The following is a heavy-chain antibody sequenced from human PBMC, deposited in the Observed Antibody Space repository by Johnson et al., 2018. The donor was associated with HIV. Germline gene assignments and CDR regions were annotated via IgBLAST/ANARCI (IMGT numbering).Heavy chain of an antibody. Sequence: VQLVESGGGLIQPGGSLRLSCVASGFTFSNAWMSWVRQAPGKGLEWVGRIKTKTDGGTTDYAAPVKGRFTISRDDSKNTLYLQMNSLKTEDTAVYYWTTDGMWWRTAFDIWGQGTMVTVSS. CDR2: IKTKTDGGTT. CDR1: GFTFSNAW. CDR3: TTDGMWWRTAFDI. D-gene: IGHD2-21*01. J-gene: IGHJ3*02. V-gene: IGHV3-15*01.